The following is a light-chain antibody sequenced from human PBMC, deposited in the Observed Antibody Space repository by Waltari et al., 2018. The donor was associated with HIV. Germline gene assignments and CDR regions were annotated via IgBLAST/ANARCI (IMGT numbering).Light chain of an antibody. J-gene: IGLJ2*01. CDR1: NSNIGSNS. Sequence: QSVLTQPPSASGTPGQRVTISCSGRNSNIGSNSVNWYQQVPGTAPKLLIYSNNRGPSGLPARFSGSKSGNSASLAISGLRSEDEADYYCAAWDDSRNGEVIFGGGTKLTVL. V-gene: IGLV1-44*01. CDR2: SNN. CDR3: AAWDDSRNGEVI.